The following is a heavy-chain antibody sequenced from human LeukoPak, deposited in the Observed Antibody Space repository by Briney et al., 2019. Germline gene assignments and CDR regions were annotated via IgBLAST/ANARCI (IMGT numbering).Heavy chain of an antibody. CDR1: GFTFDDYG. Sequence: GGSLRLSCAASGFTFDDYGMSWVRQAPGKGLEWVSGINWNGGSTGYADSVKGRFTISRDNAKNSLYLQMNSLRAEDTALYYCARGPYYYDSSGSHFDYWGQGTLVTVSS. CDR3: ARGPYYYDSSGSHFDY. D-gene: IGHD3-22*01. CDR2: INWNGGST. J-gene: IGHJ4*02. V-gene: IGHV3-20*04.